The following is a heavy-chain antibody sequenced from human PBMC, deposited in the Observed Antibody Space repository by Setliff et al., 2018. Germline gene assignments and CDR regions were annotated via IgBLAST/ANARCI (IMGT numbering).Heavy chain of an antibody. Sequence: SETLSLTCAVSGYFVSSGYYWGWIRQPPGKGLEWIGSIYHSGSTYYNPSLKSRVTISVDTSKKQFSLKLSSVTAADTAVYYCARRHCSGGSCYSLNYFDYWGQGTLVTVSS. V-gene: IGHV4-38-2*01. CDR3: ARRHCSGGSCYSLNYFDY. D-gene: IGHD2-15*01. CDR1: GYFVSSGYY. CDR2: IYHSGST. J-gene: IGHJ4*02.